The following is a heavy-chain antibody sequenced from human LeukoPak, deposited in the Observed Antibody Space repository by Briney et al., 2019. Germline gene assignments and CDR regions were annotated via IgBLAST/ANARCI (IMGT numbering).Heavy chain of an antibody. Sequence: GGSLRLSCAASGFTFSSYAMSWVRQAPGKGLEWVSGITCTGGNTYYTDSVKGRFTISRDNSKNTLNLQMNSLRDEDTAVFYCAKDREYSGGYKPGPTRYYFGVGVWGQGVTVT. CDR1: GFTFSSYA. V-gene: IGHV3-23*01. D-gene: IGHD1-26*01. J-gene: IGHJ6*02. CDR2: ITCTGGNT. CDR3: AKDREYSGGYKPGPTRYYFGVGV.